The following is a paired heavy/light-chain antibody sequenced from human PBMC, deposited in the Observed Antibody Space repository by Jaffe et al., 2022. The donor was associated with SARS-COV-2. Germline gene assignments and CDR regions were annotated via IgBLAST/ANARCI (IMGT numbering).Light chain of an antibody. J-gene: IGLJ2*01. V-gene: IGLV2-14*01. CDR2: EVS. Sequence: QSALTQPASVSGSPGQSITISCTGTSSDVGGYNYVSWYQQHPGKAPKLMIYEVSNRPSGVPDRFSGSKSGNTASLTISGLQAEDEADYYCSSYTSSSTLVVFGGGTKLTVL. CDR3: SSYTSSSTLVV. CDR1: SSDVGGYNY.
Heavy chain of an antibody. Sequence: EVQLLESGGGLVQPGGSLRLSCAASGFTFSSYAMSWVRQAPGKGLEWVSAISGSGGSTYYADSVKGRFTISRDNSKNTLYLQMNSLRAEDTAVYYCAKWLGDYRGGIWYYYGMDVWGQGTTVTVSS. D-gene: IGHD4-17*01. CDR1: GFTFSSYA. CDR3: AKWLGDYRGGIWYYYGMDV. V-gene: IGHV3-23*01. CDR2: ISGSGGST. J-gene: IGHJ6*02.